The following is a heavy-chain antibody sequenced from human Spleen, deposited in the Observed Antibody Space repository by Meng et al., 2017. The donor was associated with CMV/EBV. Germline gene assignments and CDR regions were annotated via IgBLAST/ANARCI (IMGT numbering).Heavy chain of an antibody. CDR1: GFSLSNARMG. CDR3: ARDANGDDYGMDV. J-gene: IGHJ6*02. CDR2: IFSNDEK. Sequence: SGPTLVQLTEPLSLTCTGSGFSLSNARMGVSWIRQPPGKALEWLAHIFSNDEKSYSTSLKSRLTISKHTSKSQVVLTMTNMDPVDTATYYCARDANGDDYGMDVWGQGTTVTVSS. V-gene: IGHV2-26*01. D-gene: IGHD3-10*01.